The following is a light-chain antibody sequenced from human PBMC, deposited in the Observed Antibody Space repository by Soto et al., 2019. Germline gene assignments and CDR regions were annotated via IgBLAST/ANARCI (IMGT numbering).Light chain of an antibody. CDR1: IGADYD. CDR2: SND. J-gene: IGLJ2*01. CDR3: QSGDSSLHVV. Sequence: QSGLTQPPSVSGAPGQTVTIACSDIGADYDVQWYQQLPGTAPKLLIYSNDNRPSGVPDRVSGSKSGTSASLVITGLQAEDEADYYCQSGDSSLHVVFGGGTKVTVL. V-gene: IGLV1-40*01.